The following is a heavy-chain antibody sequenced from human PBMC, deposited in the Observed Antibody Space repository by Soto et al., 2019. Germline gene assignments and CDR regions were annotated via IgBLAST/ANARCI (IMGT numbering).Heavy chain of an antibody. CDR1: GGTFGGYG. CDR2: IKPDGSQK. V-gene: IGHV3-7*02. Sequence: GGSVSLSWAAAGGTFGGYGGSWVRQAPGKGLEWVANIKPDGSQKWYVESVKSRITINPDTSKNQVSLQLKSVTPEDTAVYYCARARLGSSGYYLDAFDIWGQGTLVTVSS. J-gene: IGHJ4*01. D-gene: IGHD3-22*01. CDR3: ARARLGSSGYYLDAFDI.